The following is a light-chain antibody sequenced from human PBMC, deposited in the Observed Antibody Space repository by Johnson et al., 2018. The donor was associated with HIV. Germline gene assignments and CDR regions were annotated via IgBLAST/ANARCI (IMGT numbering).Light chain of an antibody. CDR2: DNN. CDR3: GTWDSSLSQGV. J-gene: IGLJ1*01. CDR1: SSNIGNNY. V-gene: IGLV1-51*01. Sequence: QSVLTQPHSVSAAPGQKVTISCSGSSSNIGNNYVSWYQQLPGTAPKLLIYDNNKRPSGIPDRFSGSKSGTSATLGITGLQTGDEADYYCGTWDSSLSQGVFGTGTKVTVL.